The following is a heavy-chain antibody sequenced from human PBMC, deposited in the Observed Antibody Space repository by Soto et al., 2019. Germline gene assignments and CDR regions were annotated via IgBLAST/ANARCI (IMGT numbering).Heavy chain of an antibody. J-gene: IGHJ4*02. Sequence: QVQLHQSGPGLVKPSQTLSLTCAISADSVSRTSVAWNWIRQSPSRGLEWLGRTYYRSKWSSDYAVSVRGRITINPDTSKSQFSLQLNSVTPEDTAVYYCVRGQFSAFDCWGQGTLVTVSS. V-gene: IGHV6-1*01. CDR3: VRGQFSAFDC. CDR1: ADSVSRTSVA. CDR2: TYYRSKWSS.